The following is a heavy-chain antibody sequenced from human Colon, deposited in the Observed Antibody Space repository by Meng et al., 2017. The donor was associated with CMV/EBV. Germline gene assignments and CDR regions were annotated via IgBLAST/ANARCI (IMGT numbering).Heavy chain of an antibody. V-gene: IGHV7-4-1*02. CDR2: SRTNNGNP. J-gene: IGHJ4*02. CDR1: AYTFTHYA. CDR3: SREQTSSGGWYNLF. D-gene: IGHD6-19*01. Sequence: SAYTFTHYALNWVRQAPGQGPEWMGWSRTNNGNPAYAQDFRGRVVVSFDTYVNTAFLEISSLQTEDTAVYYCSREQTSSGGWYNLFWGQGTLVTVSS.